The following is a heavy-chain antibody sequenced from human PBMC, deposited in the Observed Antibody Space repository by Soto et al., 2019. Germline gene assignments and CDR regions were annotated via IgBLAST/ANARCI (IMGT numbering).Heavy chain of an antibody. CDR1: GFTFSSYA. V-gene: IGHV3-23*01. CDR2: IVGSGAAT. D-gene: IGHD2-2*02. Sequence: PGGSLILSCAASGFTFSSYAMSWVRQAPGKGLEWVSGIVGSGAATYYADSVKGRFTVSRDNSKNTLYLQMNSLRAEDMAVYFCAKDGLGYCSSTSCYRHYYYGLDVWGQGTTVTVSS. CDR3: AKDGLGYCSSTSCYRHYYYGLDV. J-gene: IGHJ6*02.